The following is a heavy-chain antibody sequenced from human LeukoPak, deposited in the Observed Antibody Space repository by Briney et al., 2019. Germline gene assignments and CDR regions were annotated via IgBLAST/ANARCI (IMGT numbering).Heavy chain of an antibody. CDR3: ARDSKSAPGFDY. J-gene: IGHJ4*02. CDR1: GFTFSSYA. CDR2: ITSGGST. Sequence: GSLRLSCAASGFTFSSYAMSWVRQAPGKGLEWVSTITSGGSTYYADSVKGRFTISRDNSKNTLYLQMNSLRAEDTAVYYCARDSKSAPGFDYWGQGTLVTVSS. V-gene: IGHV3-23*01. D-gene: IGHD2-2*01.